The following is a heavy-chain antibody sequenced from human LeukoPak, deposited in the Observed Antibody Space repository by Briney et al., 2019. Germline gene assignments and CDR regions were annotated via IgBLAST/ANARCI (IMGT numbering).Heavy chain of an antibody. D-gene: IGHD3-22*01. Sequence: KPSETLSLTCTVSGGSISSSSYYWGWIRQPPGKGLEWIGSIYYSGSTYYNPSLKSRVTISVDTSKNQFSLKLSSVTAADTAVYYCARHLYYDSSGYYSRGEGDFDYWGQGTLVTVSS. J-gene: IGHJ4*02. CDR1: GGSISSSSYY. CDR2: IYYSGST. CDR3: ARHLYYDSSGYYSRGEGDFDY. V-gene: IGHV4-39*01.